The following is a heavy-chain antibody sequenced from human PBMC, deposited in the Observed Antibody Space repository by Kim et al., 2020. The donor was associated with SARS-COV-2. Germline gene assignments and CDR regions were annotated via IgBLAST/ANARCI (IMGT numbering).Heavy chain of an antibody. D-gene: IGHD2-2*01. J-gene: IGHJ6*02. CDR2: IIPIFGTA. V-gene: IGHV1-69*13. Sequence: SVKVSCKASGGTFSSYAISWVRQAPGQGLEWMGGIIPIFGTANYAQKFQGRVTITADESTSTAYMELSSLRSEDTAVYYCARTLGYCSSTSCLLYGMDVWGQGTTVTVSS. CDR1: GGTFSSYA. CDR3: ARTLGYCSSTSCLLYGMDV.